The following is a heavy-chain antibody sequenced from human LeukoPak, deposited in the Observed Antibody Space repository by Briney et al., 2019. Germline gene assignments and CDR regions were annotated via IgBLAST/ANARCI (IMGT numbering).Heavy chain of an antibody. CDR1: GFTFHDYG. D-gene: IGHD1-26*01. J-gene: IGHJ6*03. CDR2: ISWDSGSI. Sequence: ALRLSCAASGFTFHDYGMHWVRQAPGKGLEWVSTISWDSGSIGYADSVKGRFTISRDNAKNSLYLQMNSLRAEDTALYYCAKDSHSGSYHYTDVWGKGTTVTISS. V-gene: IGHV3-9*01. CDR3: AKDSHSGSYHYTDV.